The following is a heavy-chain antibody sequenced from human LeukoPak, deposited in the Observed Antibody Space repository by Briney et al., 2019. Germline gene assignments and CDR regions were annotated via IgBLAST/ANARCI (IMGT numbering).Heavy chain of an antibody. Sequence: SETLSLTCAVYGGSFGGYYWSWIRQPPGKGLEWVGEINHSGSTNYNPSLKSRVTISVDTSRNQFSLKLSSVTAADTAVYDCARGPETDYYDSSGWDNWFDPWGQGTLVTVSS. CDR3: ARGPETDYYDSSGWDNWFDP. D-gene: IGHD3-22*01. CDR2: INHSGST. J-gene: IGHJ5*02. CDR1: GGSFGGYY. V-gene: IGHV4-34*01.